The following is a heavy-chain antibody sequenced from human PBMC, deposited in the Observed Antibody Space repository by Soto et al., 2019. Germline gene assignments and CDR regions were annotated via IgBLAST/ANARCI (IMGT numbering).Heavy chain of an antibody. CDR2: IIPLFGTA. J-gene: IGHJ6*02. D-gene: IGHD4-17*01. CDR1: VGTFSSYA. Sequence: QVQLVQSGAEVKKPASSVKVSCMASVGTFSSYAISWMRQAPGQGLEWRGGIIPLFGTANYAPKFQGRVTITADESTRTAYMDLSTLSTEDTAVYYCARGPPVTGGYYYGMDACGHGTTVAVSS. CDR3: ARGPPVTGGYYYGMDA. V-gene: IGHV1-69*12.